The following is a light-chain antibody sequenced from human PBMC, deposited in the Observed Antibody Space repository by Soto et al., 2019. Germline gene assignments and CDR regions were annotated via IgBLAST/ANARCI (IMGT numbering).Light chain of an antibody. J-gene: IGKJ2*03. V-gene: IGKV1-5*03. Sequence: DIQMTQSPSTLSASVGDRVNITCRASQGIGPWLAWYQQKPGKAPKVLIYKASHLEDGVPSRFSGSGSETEFTLTISSLQPDDFATYYCQQYNGYPYSFGQGTQLDVK. CDR3: QQYNGYPYS. CDR1: QGIGPW. CDR2: KAS.